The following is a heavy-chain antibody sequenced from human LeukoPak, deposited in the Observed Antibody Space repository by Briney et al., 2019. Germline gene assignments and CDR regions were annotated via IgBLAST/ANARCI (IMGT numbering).Heavy chain of an antibody. Sequence: SETLSLTCTVPGGSISSYYWSWIRQPPGKGLEWIGYIYYSGSTNYNPSLKSRVTISVDTSKNQFSLKLSSVTAADTAVYYCARAAAADPFDYWGQGTLVTVSS. V-gene: IGHV4-59*01. CDR3: ARAAAADPFDY. CDR2: IYYSGST. J-gene: IGHJ4*02. D-gene: IGHD6-13*01. CDR1: GGSISSYY.